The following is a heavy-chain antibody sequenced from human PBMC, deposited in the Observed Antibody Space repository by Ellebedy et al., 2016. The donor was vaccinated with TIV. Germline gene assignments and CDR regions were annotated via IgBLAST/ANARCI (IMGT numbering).Heavy chain of an antibody. J-gene: IGHJ4*02. Sequence: GGSLRLSCAASGFTFSSYSMNWVRQAPGKGLEWVSYISSSSSTIYYADPVKGRFTISRDNAKNSLYLQMNGLRDEDTAVYYCARGLTMYYFDYWGQGTLVTVSS. V-gene: IGHV3-48*02. CDR1: GFTFSSYS. D-gene: IGHD3-10*02. CDR3: ARGLTMYYFDY. CDR2: ISSSSSTI.